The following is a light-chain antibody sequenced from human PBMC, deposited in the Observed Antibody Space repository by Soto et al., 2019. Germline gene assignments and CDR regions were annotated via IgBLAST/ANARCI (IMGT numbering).Light chain of an antibody. J-gene: IGKJ1*01. Sequence: DIQMTQSPSSVSASVGDRVTITCRASQDINNWLAWYQHKAGQAPKLLIFAGSNLRSGGPPRFRGSGSGTEFSLLNSSLHPEDFATYYCQQVNSFPKTFGQGTKVDIK. CDR3: QQVNSFPKT. V-gene: IGKV1-12*01. CDR2: AGS. CDR1: QDINNW.